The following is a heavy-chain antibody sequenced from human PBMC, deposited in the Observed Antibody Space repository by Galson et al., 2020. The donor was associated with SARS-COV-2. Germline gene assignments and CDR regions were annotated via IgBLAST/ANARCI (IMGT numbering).Heavy chain of an antibody. CDR2: IYTSGST. J-gene: IGHJ4*02. V-gene: IGHV4-61*02. D-gene: IGHD2-8*01. CDR3: ARGPKWAHFDY. Sequence: SETLSLTCTVSGGSISSGSYYWSWIRQPAGKGLEWIGRIYTSGSTNYNPSLKSRVTISVDTSKNQFSLKLSSVTAADTAVYYCARGPKWAHFDYWGQGTLVTVSS. CDR1: GGSISSGSYY.